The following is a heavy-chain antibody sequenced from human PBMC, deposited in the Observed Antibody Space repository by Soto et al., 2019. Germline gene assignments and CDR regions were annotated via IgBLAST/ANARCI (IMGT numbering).Heavy chain of an antibody. V-gene: IGHV3-23*01. CDR1: GFTFSSYA. Sequence: GGSLRLSCAASGFTFSSYAMSWVRQAPGKGLEWVSAISGSGGSTYYADCVKGRFTISRDNSKNTLYLQMNSLRAEDTAVYYCAKPIAVAGTAFDIWGQGTMVTVSS. CDR2: ISGSGGST. D-gene: IGHD6-19*01. J-gene: IGHJ3*02. CDR3: AKPIAVAGTAFDI.